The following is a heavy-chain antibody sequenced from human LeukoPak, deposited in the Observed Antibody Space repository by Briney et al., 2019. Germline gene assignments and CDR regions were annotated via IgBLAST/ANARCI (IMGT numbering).Heavy chain of an antibody. V-gene: IGHV1-2*02. D-gene: IGHD3-9*01. J-gene: IGHJ5*02. CDR3: ARHQVYYGSDWFLLDT. CDR1: GYTFSGYY. Sequence: GASVKVSCKASGYTFSGYYIHWVRQAPGQGLEWLGWINPNSGGTKYAQKFQGRVTMTRDTSISTAHMELNRLTSEDTAVYYCARHQVYYGSDWFLLDTRGQGTLVTVSS. CDR2: INPNSGGT.